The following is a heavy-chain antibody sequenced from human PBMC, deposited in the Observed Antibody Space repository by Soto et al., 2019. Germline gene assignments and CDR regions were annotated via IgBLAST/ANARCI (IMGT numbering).Heavy chain of an antibody. CDR2: ISAFNGNT. CDR3: ARDRGVAPPVAGTTHYYFYMDV. V-gene: IGHV1-18*01. J-gene: IGHJ6*03. D-gene: IGHD6-19*01. CDR1: GYSFTNYG. Sequence: QDQLVQSGAEVKKPGASVTVSCKASGYSFTNYGVTWVRQAPGQGLEWMGWISAFNGNTHHAQHLRGRVTMTPDASTSTAYRELRSLRSDDTAVYYCARDRGVAPPVAGTTHYYFYMDVWGKGTTVYFSS.